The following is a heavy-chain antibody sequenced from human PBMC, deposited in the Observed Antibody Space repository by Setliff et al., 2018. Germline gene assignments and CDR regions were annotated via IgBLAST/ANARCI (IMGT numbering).Heavy chain of an antibody. J-gene: IGHJ6*02. Sequence: PGESLKISCKGSGYSFTSHWIGWVRQMPGKGLEWMGIIYPGDSDTRYSPSFQGQVTISADKSISTAYLQWSSLKASDTAMYYCARVGQQLVYYYYGMDVWGQGTTVTVSS. V-gene: IGHV5-51*01. CDR3: ARVGQQLVYYYYGMDV. CDR2: IYPGDSDT. D-gene: IGHD6-13*01. CDR1: GYSFTSHW.